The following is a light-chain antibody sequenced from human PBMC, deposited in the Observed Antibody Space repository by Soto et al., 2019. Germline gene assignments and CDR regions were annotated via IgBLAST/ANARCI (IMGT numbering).Light chain of an antibody. Sequence: QSVLTHPPSASGSPGQSVAISSTGTSSDVGGYNYVSWYQQHPGKAPKLMIYEVNKRPSGVPDRFSDSKSGNTASLTVSGLQAEDEADYYCSSYAGSSNVFGTGTKVTVL. CDR3: SSYAGSSNV. V-gene: IGLV2-8*01. CDR2: EVN. CDR1: SSDVGGYNY. J-gene: IGLJ1*01.